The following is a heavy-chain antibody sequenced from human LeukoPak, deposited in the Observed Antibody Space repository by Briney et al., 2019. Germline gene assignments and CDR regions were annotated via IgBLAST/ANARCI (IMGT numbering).Heavy chain of an antibody. CDR1: GFTFSNYD. CDR3: AKDATVTTPSYFDC. J-gene: IGHJ4*02. Sequence: GGSLRLSCAVSGFTFSNYDMSWVRQAPGKGLERVSAISATGRNTYYADSVKGRFTISRDNSKNALFLQMNSLRAEDTAIYYCAKDATVTTPSYFDCWGQGTPVTVSS. CDR2: ISATGRNT. D-gene: IGHD4-17*01. V-gene: IGHV3-23*01.